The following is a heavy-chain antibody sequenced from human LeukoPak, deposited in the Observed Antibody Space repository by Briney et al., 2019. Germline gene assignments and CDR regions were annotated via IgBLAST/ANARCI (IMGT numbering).Heavy chain of an antibody. D-gene: IGHD3-10*01. CDR1: GFTFSSYS. CDR3: ARQLWFGEYYFDY. CDR2: ISSSSSYI. V-gene: IGHV3-21*01. J-gene: IGHJ4*02. Sequence: GGSLRLSCAASGFTFSSYSMNWVRQAPGKGLEWVSSISSSSSYIYYADSVKGRFTISRDNAKNSLYLQMNSLRAEDTAVYYCARQLWFGEYYFDYWGQGTLVTVSS.